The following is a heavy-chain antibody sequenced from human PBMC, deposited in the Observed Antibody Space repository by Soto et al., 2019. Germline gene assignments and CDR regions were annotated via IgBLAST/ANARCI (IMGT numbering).Heavy chain of an antibody. CDR2: IYWDDDK. J-gene: IGHJ3*02. CDR1: GFSLSTSGVG. CDR3: AHRRTVPSDGYKQPYDAFDI. V-gene: IGHV2-5*02. D-gene: IGHD5-12*01. Sequence: GSGPTLVNPTQTLTLTCTFSGFSLSTSGVGVGWIRQPPGKALEWLALIYWDDDKRYSPSLKSRLTITKDTSKNQVVLTMTNMDPVDTATYYCAHRRTVPSDGYKQPYDAFDIWGQGTMVTVSS.